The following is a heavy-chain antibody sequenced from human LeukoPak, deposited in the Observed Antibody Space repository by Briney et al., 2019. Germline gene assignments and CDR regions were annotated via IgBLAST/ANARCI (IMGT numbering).Heavy chain of an antibody. CDR2: ISSSGSTI. D-gene: IGHD3-10*01. CDR1: GFTLSSYE. CDR3: ARRYYYGSGSYYTHYYYYGMDV. Sequence: GGSLRLSCAASGFTLSSYEMNWVRQAPGKGLEWVSYISSSGSTIYYADSVKGRFTISRDNAKNSLYLQMNSLRAEDTAVYYCARRYYYGSGSYYTHYYYYGMDVWGQGTTVTVSS. J-gene: IGHJ6*02. V-gene: IGHV3-48*03.